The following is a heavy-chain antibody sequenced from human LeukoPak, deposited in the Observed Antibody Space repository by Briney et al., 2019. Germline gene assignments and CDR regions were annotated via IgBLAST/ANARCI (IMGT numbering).Heavy chain of an antibody. CDR3: ARDKGPRWEDY. CDR1: GYSFTAFY. J-gene: IGHJ4*02. D-gene: IGHD1-26*01. Sequence: GASVKVSCKASGYSFTAFYIHWVRQAPGQGLEWMGWIHPRSGETNYAYKFQGRVTMTRDRSISTVHMDLSRLTYDDTAVYYCARDKGPRWEDYWGQGTLVTVSS. CDR2: IHPRSGET. V-gene: IGHV1-2*02.